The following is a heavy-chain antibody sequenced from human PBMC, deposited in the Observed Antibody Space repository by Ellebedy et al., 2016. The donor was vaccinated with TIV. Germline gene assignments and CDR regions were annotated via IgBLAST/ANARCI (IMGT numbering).Heavy chain of an antibody. V-gene: IGHV1-18*04. Sequence: AASVKVSCKASGYTFSSYGVSWVRQAPGQGLEWLGWISAHNGHKNYEQKLQGRVTMTIDTSTNTAYMDVRSLRSDDTAVYYCARERVVDSYDSSGSLDYWGQGTLVTVSS. CDR3: ARERVVDSYDSSGSLDY. D-gene: IGHD3-22*01. CDR2: ISAHNGHK. J-gene: IGHJ4*02. CDR1: GYTFSSYG.